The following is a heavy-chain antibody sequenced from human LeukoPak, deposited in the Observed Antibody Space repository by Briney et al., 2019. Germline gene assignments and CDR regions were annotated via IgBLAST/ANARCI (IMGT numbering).Heavy chain of an antibody. CDR3: ARDRRVGVATRLYFDY. D-gene: IGHD5-12*01. Sequence: PSETLSLTCTVSGGSISSYYWSWIRQPPGKGLEWIGSIYYSGSTYYNPSLKSRVTISVDTSKNQFSLKLSSVTAADTAVYYCARDRRVGVATRLYFDYWGQGTLVTVSS. CDR2: IYYSGST. V-gene: IGHV4-59*12. CDR1: GGSISSYY. J-gene: IGHJ4*02.